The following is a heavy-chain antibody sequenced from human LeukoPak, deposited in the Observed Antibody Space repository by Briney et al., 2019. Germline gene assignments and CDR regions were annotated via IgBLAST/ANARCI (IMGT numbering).Heavy chain of an antibody. Sequence: GGSLRLSCAASGFTFSSYWMHWVRQAPGKGLVWVSCIKSDGSSTSYADSAKGRFTISRDNAKNTLYLQMNSLRAEDTAVYYCASRVGWGQGTLVTVSS. CDR2: IKSDGSST. V-gene: IGHV3-74*01. CDR1: GFTFSSYW. J-gene: IGHJ4*02. D-gene: IGHD1-26*01. CDR3: ASRVG.